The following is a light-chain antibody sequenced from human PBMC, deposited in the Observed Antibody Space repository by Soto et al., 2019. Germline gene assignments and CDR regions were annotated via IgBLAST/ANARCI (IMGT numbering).Light chain of an antibody. CDR1: QSLLHSDGKTY. V-gene: IGKV2D-29*01. Sequence: EIVLTQTPLSLSVTPGQSASISCKSSQSLLHSDGKTYLYWYLQRPGQPPQLLIYEVSNRFSGVTERFSGSGSGTDFTLEISRVEAEDVGLYSCLQTKQLPLTFGHGTKVEVK. CDR2: EVS. J-gene: IGKJ1*01. CDR3: LQTKQLPLT.